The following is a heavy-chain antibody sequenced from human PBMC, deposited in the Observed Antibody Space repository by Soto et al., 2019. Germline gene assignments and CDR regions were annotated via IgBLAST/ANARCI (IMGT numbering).Heavy chain of an antibody. D-gene: IGHD3-9*01. CDR3: AHTLLYFDWFCPYPFDY. Sequence: QITLKESGPTLVKPTQTLTLTCTFSGFSLSTSGVGVGWIRQPPGKALEWLALIYWDDDKRYSPSLKSRLTITNDTSNNQVVLTMTNMDPVDTATYYCAHTLLYFDWFCPYPFDYWGQGTLVTVSS. V-gene: IGHV2-5*02. J-gene: IGHJ4*02. CDR2: IYWDDDK. CDR1: GFSLSTSGVG.